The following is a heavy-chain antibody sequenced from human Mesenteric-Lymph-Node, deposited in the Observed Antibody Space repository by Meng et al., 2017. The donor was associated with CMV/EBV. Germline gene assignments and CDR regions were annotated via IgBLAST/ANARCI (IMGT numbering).Heavy chain of an antibody. V-gene: IGHV4-31*03. CDR1: GGSISTSGSY. Sequence: SETLSLTCTVSGGSISTSGSYWGWIRQHPGKGLEWIGHIYYGGTTYYNPSLKSRVSISLDTSTNQFSLKLSSVTAADTAVYYCARDFEYSSSSSWFDPWGQGTLVTVSS. CDR2: IYYGGTT. CDR3: ARDFEYSSSSSWFDP. D-gene: IGHD6-6*01. J-gene: IGHJ5*02.